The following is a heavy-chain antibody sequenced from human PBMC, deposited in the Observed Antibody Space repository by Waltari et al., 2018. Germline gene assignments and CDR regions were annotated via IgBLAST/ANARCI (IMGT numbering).Heavy chain of an antibody. Sequence: QVQLQESGPGLVKPSETLSLTCTVSGGSISSHYWSWIRQPPGKGLEWIGYIYYSGSTNYNPPLKRRVTISVDTSKNQFSLKLSSVTAADTAVYYCARDRGIVVVPAAHSRAFDIWGQGTMVTVSS. CDR2: IYYSGST. J-gene: IGHJ3*02. CDR3: ARDRGIVVVPAAHSRAFDI. CDR1: GGSISSHY. D-gene: IGHD2-2*01. V-gene: IGHV4-59*11.